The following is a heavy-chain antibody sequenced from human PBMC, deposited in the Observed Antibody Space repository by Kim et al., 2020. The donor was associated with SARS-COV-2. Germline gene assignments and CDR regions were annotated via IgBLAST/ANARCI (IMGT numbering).Heavy chain of an antibody. V-gene: IGHV3-30-3*01. CDR3: ARDILTNSLYYYCGMDV. D-gene: IGHD3-9*01. CDR2: ISYDGSNK. J-gene: IGHJ6*02. Sequence: GGSLRLSCAASGFTFSSYAMHWVRQAPGKGLEWVALISYDGSNKYYADSVKGRFTISRDNSKNTLYLQMNSLRAEDTAVYNCARDILTNSLYYYCGMDVWGQGTTVTVSS. CDR1: GFTFSSYA.